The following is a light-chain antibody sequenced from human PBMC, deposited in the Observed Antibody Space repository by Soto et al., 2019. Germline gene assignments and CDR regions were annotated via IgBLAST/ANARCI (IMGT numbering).Light chain of an antibody. CDR2: LNSDGSH. Sequence: QSVLTQSPSASASLGASVKLTCTLSSGHSSYAIAWHQQQPEKGPRYFMKLNSDGSHSKGDGIPDRFSGSSSGAERYLTISSLQSEDEADYYCQTWATGIQVFGTRTKLTVL. CDR3: QTWATGIQV. J-gene: IGLJ1*01. CDR1: SGHSSYA. V-gene: IGLV4-69*01.